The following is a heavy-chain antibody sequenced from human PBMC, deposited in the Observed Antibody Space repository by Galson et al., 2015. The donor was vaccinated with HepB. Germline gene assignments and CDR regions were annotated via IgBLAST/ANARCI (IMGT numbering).Heavy chain of an antibody. V-gene: IGHV3-7*03. CDR1: GFTFSSYW. CDR2: IKQDGSEK. CDR3: ARDWEEQWPYYFDY. J-gene: IGHJ4*02. D-gene: IGHD6-19*01. Sequence: SLRLSCAASGFTFSSYWMSWVRQAPGKGLEWVANIKQDGSEKYYVDSVKGRFTISRDNAKNSLYLQMNSLRAEDTAVYYCARDWEEQWPYYFDYWGQGTLVTVSS.